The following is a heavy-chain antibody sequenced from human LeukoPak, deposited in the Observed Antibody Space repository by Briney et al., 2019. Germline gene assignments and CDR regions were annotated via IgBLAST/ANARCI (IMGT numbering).Heavy chain of an antibody. CDR1: GGSFSGYY. CDR3: ASRIAVAGTRAVGYFDY. J-gene: IGHJ4*02. D-gene: IGHD6-19*01. CDR2: INHSGST. Sequence: PSETLSLTCAVYGGSFSGYYWSWIRQPPGKGLEWIGEINHSGSTNYNPSLKSRVTLSVDTSKNQFSLKLSSVTAADTAVYYCASRIAVAGTRAVGYFDYWGQGALVTVSS. V-gene: IGHV4-34*01.